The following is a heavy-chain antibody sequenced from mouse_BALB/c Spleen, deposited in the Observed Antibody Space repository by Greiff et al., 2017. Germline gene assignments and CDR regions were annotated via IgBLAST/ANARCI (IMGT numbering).Heavy chain of an antibody. D-gene: IGHD1-1*01. Sequence: EVKLMESGGGLVQPGGSRKLSCAASGFTFSDYGMAWVRQAPGKGPEWVAFISNLAYSIYYADTVTGRFTISRENAKNTLYLEMSSLRSEDTAMYYCARDEGYGTPYAMDDGGQGTSVTVSA. CDR3: ARDEGYGTPYAMDD. CDR2: ISNLAYSI. V-gene: IGHV5-15*02. J-gene: IGHJ4*01. CDR1: GFTFSDYG.